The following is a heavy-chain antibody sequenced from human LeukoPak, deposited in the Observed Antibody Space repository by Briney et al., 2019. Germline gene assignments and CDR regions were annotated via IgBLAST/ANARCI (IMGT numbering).Heavy chain of an antibody. CDR1: GGSISSSF. Sequence: SETLSLTCAVSGGSISSSFWSRIRQPPGKGLEWIGYIYYSGSTNYNPSLKSRVTISVDTSKNQLSLKLSAVTAADTAVYYCASVRRGFGESSKYYSYYYMDVWGNGTTVPIS. D-gene: IGHD3-10*01. V-gene: IGHV4-59*08. J-gene: IGHJ6*03. CDR2: IYYSGST. CDR3: ASVRRGFGESSKYYSYYYMDV.